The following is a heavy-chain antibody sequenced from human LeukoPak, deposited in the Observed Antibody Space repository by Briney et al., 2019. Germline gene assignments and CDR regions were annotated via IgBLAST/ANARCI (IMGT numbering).Heavy chain of an antibody. D-gene: IGHD3-22*01. CDR2: INHSGRT. J-gene: IGHJ4*02. Sequence: PSETLSLTCTVSGDSISSYYWSWIRQPPGKGLEWIGEINHSGRTNYNPSLKSQVTISVDTSKNQISLKLSSVTAADTAVYYCARAGDRSGYSDYWGQGTLVTVSS. CDR1: GDSISSYY. V-gene: IGHV4-34*01. CDR3: ARAGDRSGYSDY.